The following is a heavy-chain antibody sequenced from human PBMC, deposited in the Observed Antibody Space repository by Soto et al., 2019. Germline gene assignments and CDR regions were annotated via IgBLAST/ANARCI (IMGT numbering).Heavy chain of an antibody. CDR3: ARLVAAPNPYYYYGMDV. CDR1: GYTFTSYG. CDR2: ISAYNGNT. V-gene: IGHV1-18*01. Sequence: ASVKVSCKASGYTFTSYGISWVRQAPAQGLEWMGWISAYNGNTNYAQKLQGRVTMTTDTSTSTAYMELRSLRPDDTAVYYCARLVAAPNPYYYYGMDVWGQGTTVTVSS. D-gene: IGHD2-15*01. J-gene: IGHJ6*02.